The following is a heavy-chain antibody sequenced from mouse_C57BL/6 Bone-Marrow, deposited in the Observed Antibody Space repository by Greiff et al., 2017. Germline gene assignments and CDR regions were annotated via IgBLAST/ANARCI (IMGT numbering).Heavy chain of an antibody. CDR2: IDPSDSYT. CDR1: GYTFTSYW. V-gene: IGHV1-59*01. D-gene: IGHD1-1*01. CDR3: ARPAPTVVATEAMDY. Sequence: QVQLKQPGAELVRPGTSVKLSCKASGYTFTSYWMHWVKQRPGQGLEWIGVIDPSDSYTNYNQKFKGKATLTADTSSSTAYMQLSSLTSEDSAVYYCARPAPTVVATEAMDYWGQGTSVTVSS. J-gene: IGHJ4*01.